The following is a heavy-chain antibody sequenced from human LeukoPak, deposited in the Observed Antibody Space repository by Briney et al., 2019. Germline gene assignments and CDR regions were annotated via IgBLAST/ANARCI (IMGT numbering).Heavy chain of an antibody. D-gene: IGHD2-2*02. V-gene: IGHV4-34*01. J-gene: IGHJ4*02. CDR3: ARGRGVVVPAAIREYYFDY. CDR1: GGSFSGYY. CDR2: INHSGST. Sequence: PSETLSLTCAVYGGSFSGYYWSWIRQPPGKGLEWIGEINHSGSTNYNPSLKTRVTISVDTSKNQFSLKLSSVTAADTAVYYCARGRGVVVPAAIREYYFDYWGQGTLVTVSS.